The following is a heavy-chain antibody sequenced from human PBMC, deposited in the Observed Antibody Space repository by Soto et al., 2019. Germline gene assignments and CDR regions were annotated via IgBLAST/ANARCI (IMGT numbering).Heavy chain of an antibody. V-gene: IGHV5-51*01. CDR3: ARSRDWETSAAAAHFDY. J-gene: IGHJ4*02. D-gene: IGHD6-13*01. CDR2: IYPGDSDT. Sequence: GESLKISCKGSGYSFTSYWIGWGRQMPGKGLGWMGIIYPGDSDTRYSPSFQGQVTISADKSISPAYLQWSSLKASDTAMYYCARSRDWETSAAAAHFDYWGQGTLVTVSS. CDR1: GYSFTSYW.